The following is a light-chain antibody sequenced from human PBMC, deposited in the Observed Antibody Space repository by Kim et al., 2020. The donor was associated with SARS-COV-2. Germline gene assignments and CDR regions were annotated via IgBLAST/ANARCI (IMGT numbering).Light chain of an antibody. J-gene: IGLJ2*01. Sequence: APGKTARITCGGNNIGSKSVHWYQQKPGQAPVLVIYYDSDRPSGIPERFSGSNSGNTATLTISRVEAGDKADYYCQVWDSSSDHRVFGGGTQLTVL. CDR2: YDS. CDR3: QVWDSSSDHRV. CDR1: NIGSKS. V-gene: IGLV3-21*04.